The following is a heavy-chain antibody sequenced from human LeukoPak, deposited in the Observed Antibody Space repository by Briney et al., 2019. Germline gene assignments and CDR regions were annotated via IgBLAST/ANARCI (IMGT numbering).Heavy chain of an antibody. CDR2: INHSGST. CDR3: ATRYYDFWSGYFGIQNRRNWFDP. CDR1: GGSFSGYY. V-gene: IGHV4-34*01. J-gene: IGHJ5*02. Sequence: PSEILSLTCAVYGGSFSGYYWSWIRQPPGKGLEWIGEINHSGSTNYNPSLKSRVTISVDTSKNQFSLKLSSVTAADTAVYYCATRYYDFWSGYFGIQNRRNWFDPWGQGTLVTVSS. D-gene: IGHD3-3*01.